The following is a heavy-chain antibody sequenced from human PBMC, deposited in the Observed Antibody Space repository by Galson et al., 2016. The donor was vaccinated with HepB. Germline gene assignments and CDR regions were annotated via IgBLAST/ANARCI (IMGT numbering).Heavy chain of an antibody. V-gene: IGHV3-30*03. J-gene: IGHJ5*02. CDR3: ARDLTVVHGIPCGCWFDP. Sequence: SLRLSCAASGFAFSNYGMHWVRQTPDKGLEWVSVTSEDGNESHYADSVKDRFTISRDNSKNTLYLPMDSLTIEDTAVYFCARDLTVVHGIPCGCWFDPRGQGTLVTVSS. D-gene: IGHD7-27*01. CDR2: TSEDGNES. CDR1: GFAFSNYG.